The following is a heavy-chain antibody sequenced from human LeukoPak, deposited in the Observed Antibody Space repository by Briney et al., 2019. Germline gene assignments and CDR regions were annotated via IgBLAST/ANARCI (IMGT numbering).Heavy chain of an antibody. J-gene: IGHJ5*02. V-gene: IGHV3-23*01. CDR1: GFTFSSYA. D-gene: IGHD3-10*01. CDR3: AKDKLLWFGELLSAENWFDP. Sequence: GGSLRLSCAASGFTFSSYAMSWVRQAPGKGLEWVSAISSSGGSTYYADSVKGRFTISRDNSKNTLYLQMNSLRAEDTAVYYCAKDKLLWFGELLSAENWFDPWGQGTLVTVSS. CDR2: ISSSGGST.